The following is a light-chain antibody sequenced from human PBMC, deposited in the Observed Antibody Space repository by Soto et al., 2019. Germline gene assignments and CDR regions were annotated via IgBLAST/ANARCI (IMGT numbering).Light chain of an antibody. CDR2: GNN. CDR3: QSYDSRLRGTV. CDR1: SSNIGAGYD. Sequence: VLTQPPSVSGAPGQRVTISCTGSSSNIGAGYDVHWYQQFPGTAPKLLIYGNNNRPSGVPDRFSGSKSGTSASLAITGLQAEDEADYYCQSYDSRLRGTVFGGGTQLTVL. J-gene: IGLJ7*01. V-gene: IGLV1-40*01.